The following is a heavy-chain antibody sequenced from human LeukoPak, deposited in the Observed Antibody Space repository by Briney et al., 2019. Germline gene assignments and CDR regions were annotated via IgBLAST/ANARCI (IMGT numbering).Heavy chain of an antibody. CDR3: ARVAGSGSYADY. J-gene: IGHJ4*02. V-gene: IGHV4-30-4*01. D-gene: IGHD3-10*01. Sequence: SETLSLTCTVSGGSISSGDYYWSWIRQPPGKGLEWIGYIYYSGSTYYNPSLESRVTISVDTSKNQFSLKLSSVTAADTAVYYCARVAGSGSYADYWGQGTLVTVSS. CDR2: IYYSGST. CDR1: GGSISSGDYY.